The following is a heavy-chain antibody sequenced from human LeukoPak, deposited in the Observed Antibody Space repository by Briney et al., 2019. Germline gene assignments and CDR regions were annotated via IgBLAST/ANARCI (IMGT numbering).Heavy chain of an antibody. CDR1: GITFSSYA. V-gene: IGHV3-23*01. CDR2: IVGRGGIT. J-gene: IGHJ4*02. Sequence: GGSLRLSCAASGITFSSYAMSWVRQAPGKGLEWVSTIVGRGGITYYADSVKGRFTISRDNSKNTLYLQLNSLRAEDTAVYYCAKEPLYYYWGQGTLVTVSS. D-gene: IGHD2-21*01. CDR3: AKEPLYYY.